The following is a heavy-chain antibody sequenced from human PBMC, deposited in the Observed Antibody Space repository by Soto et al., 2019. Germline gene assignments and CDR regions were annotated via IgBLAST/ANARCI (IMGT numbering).Heavy chain of an antibody. J-gene: IGHJ6*02. Sequence: SVKVSCKASGGTFSSYAISWVRQAPGQGLEWMGGIIPIFGTANFAQKFQGRVTITADESTSTAYMELSSLRSEDTAVYYCARDQGSGEGLRLGELSLYPSNYYYYGMDVWGQGTTVTVSS. CDR3: ARDQGSGEGLRLGELSLYPSNYYYYGMDV. V-gene: IGHV1-69*13. D-gene: IGHD3-16*02. CDR1: GGTFSSYA. CDR2: IIPIFGTA.